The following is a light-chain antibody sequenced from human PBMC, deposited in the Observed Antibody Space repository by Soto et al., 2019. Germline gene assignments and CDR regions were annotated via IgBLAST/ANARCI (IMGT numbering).Light chain of an antibody. Sequence: DNQMTQSPSSLSASVGDRVTISCRASQSISTYLNWYQQKPGKAPKFLIYSASSLQSGVPSRFSGSGSGTDFTLTISSLQPEDFATYYCQQSYSTPCTFGQGTKLEIK. J-gene: IGKJ2*02. CDR2: SAS. CDR1: QSISTY. CDR3: QQSYSTPCT. V-gene: IGKV1-39*01.